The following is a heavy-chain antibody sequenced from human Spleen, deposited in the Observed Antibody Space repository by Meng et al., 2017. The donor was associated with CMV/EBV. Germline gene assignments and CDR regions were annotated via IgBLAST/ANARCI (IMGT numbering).Heavy chain of an antibody. J-gene: IGHJ4*02. V-gene: IGHV3-23*01. CDR1: GLTFSNYA. CDR3: AREVPEQWLSSEYYFDF. D-gene: IGHD6-19*01. CDR2: ISGRGGST. Sequence: GESLKISCETSGLTFSNYAMNWVRQAPGKGLEWVSGISGRGGSTYYADSVKGLFTISRDNSKTTLYLHMDRLRVEDTAVDYCAREVPEQWLSSEYYFDFWGQGTRVTVSS.